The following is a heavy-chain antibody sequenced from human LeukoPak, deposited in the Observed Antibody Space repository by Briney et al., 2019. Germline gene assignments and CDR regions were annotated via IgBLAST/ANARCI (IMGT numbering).Heavy chain of an antibody. CDR1: GFTVSSNY. CDR2: IYSGGST. CDR3: ARAPDRYYYYYMDV. J-gene: IGHJ6*03. Sequence: GGSLRLSCAASGFTVSSNYMSWVRQAPGKGLEWVSVIYSGGSTYYADSVKGRFTISRDNSKNTLYLQMNSLRAEDTAVYNCARAPDRYYYYYMDVWGKGTTVTVSS. V-gene: IGHV3-53*01.